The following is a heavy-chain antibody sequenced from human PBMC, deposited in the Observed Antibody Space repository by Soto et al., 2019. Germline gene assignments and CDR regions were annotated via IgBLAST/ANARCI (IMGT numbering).Heavy chain of an antibody. J-gene: IGHJ6*02. CDR3: ARDKGTFLGWSMDV. V-gene: IGHV3-21*01. D-gene: IGHD3-3*01. CDR1: GFTFSSYS. CDR2: ISSSSSYI. Sequence: GGSLRLSCAASGFTFSSYSMNWVRQAPGKGLEWVSSISSSSSYIYYADSVKGRFTISRDNAKNSLYLQMNSLRAEDTAVYYCARDKGTFLGWSMDVWGQGTTVTVSS.